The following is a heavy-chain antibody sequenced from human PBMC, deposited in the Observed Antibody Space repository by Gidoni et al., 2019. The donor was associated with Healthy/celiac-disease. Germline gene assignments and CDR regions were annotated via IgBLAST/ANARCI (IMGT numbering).Heavy chain of an antibody. D-gene: IGHD6-13*01. CDR2: IYSGGST. Sequence: EVQLVESGGGLLQPGGSLRLSCAASGFTVSSNYMSWVRQAPGKGLEWVSVIYSGGSTYYADSVKGRFTISRDNSKNTLYLQMNSLRAEDTAVYYCARGIAAAVTSRGYYYYYGMDVWGQGTTVTVSS. CDR3: ARGIAAAVTSRGYYYYYGMDV. CDR1: GFTVSSNY. J-gene: IGHJ6*02. V-gene: IGHV3-53*01.